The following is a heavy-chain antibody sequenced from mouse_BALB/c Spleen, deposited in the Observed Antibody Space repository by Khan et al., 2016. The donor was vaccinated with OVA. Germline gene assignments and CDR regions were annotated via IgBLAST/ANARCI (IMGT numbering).Heavy chain of an antibody. D-gene: IGHD1-1*01. V-gene: IGHV1S136*01. Sequence: VRLQQSGPELVKPGASVKMSCKASGYSFTNYIIHWVKQKPGQGLEWIGYINPYNDGAKYNEKFKGKATLTSDNSSSSAYMELSGLTSEDSAVYYCARDYGRSFWFAYWGQGTLVTVSA. CDR2: INPYNDGA. CDR3: ARDYGRSFWFAY. CDR1: GYSFTNYI. J-gene: IGHJ3*01.